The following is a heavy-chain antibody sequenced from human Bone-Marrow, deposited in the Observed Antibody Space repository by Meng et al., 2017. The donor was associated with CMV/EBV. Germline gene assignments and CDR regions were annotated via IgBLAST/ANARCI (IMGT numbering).Heavy chain of an antibody. CDR2: IKQDGSEK. D-gene: IGHD6-6*01. J-gene: IGHJ4*02. V-gene: IGHV3-7*01. Sequence: GASLKISCAASGFTFSSYWMSWVRQAPGKGLEWVANIKQDGSEKYYVDSVKGRFTISRDNAKNSLYLQMNSLRAEDTAVYYCARSTRLGRLAYWGQGTQVTVSS. CDR1: GFTFSSYW. CDR3: ARSTRLGRLAY.